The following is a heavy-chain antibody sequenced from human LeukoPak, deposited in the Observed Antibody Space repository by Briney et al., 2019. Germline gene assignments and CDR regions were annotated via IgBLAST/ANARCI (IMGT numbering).Heavy chain of an antibody. Sequence: GSRRLSFAASGFPLRSYEMNLVRPAPGKGLEGVSYISSSGSTIYYPDSVKGRFTISRDNAKISLYLQMNSLRAEDTAVYYWARGEGIAAASDYWGQGTRVTVSS. J-gene: IGHJ4*02. V-gene: IGHV3-48*03. CDR1: GFPLRSYE. D-gene: IGHD6-13*01. CDR3: ARGEGIAAASDY. CDR2: ISSSGSTI.